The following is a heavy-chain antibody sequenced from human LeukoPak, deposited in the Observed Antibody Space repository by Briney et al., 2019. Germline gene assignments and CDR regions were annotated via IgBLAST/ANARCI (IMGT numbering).Heavy chain of an antibody. CDR2: INPNSGGT. D-gene: IGHD3-10*01. J-gene: IGHJ4*02. CDR3: ARGHLTMVRGVTRLNDY. Sequence: ASVKVSCKASGYTFTGYYMHWVRQAPGQGLEWMGWINPNSGGTNYAQKFQGRVTMTRDTSISTAYMELSRLRSDDTAVYYCARGHLTMVRGVTRLNDYWGQGTLVTVSS. V-gene: IGHV1-2*02. CDR1: GYTFTGYY.